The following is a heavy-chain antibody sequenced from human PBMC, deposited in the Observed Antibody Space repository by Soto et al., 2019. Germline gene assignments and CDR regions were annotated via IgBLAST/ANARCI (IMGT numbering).Heavy chain of an antibody. CDR1: GFTFSDHY. J-gene: IGHJ4*02. CDR2: SSNSGSFT. V-gene: IGHV3-11*06. Sequence: PGGSLRLSCAASGFTFSDHYMSRIRQAPGKGLEWIGYSSNSGSFTRYADSVKGRFSISRDNAKNSLYLQMNSLRGDDTAIYYCVRSGDNYNLLDYWGQGTPVTVSS. CDR3: VRSGDNYNLLDY. D-gene: IGHD1-1*01.